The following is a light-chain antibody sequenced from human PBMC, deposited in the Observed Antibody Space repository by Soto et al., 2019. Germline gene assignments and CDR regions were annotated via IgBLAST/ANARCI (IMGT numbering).Light chain of an antibody. CDR3: LQHNNYPPT. CDR2: AAS. V-gene: IGKV1-17*03. CDR1: RGIGDR. J-gene: IGKJ1*01. Sequence: DIQMTQALSSLAAVVGDIVTISFRASRGIGDRLAWFQQKPGKAPKRLIYAASNLQSGVPSRFSGSGSGTEFTLTISSLQPEDFATYFCLQHNNYPPTFGQGTKVDIK.